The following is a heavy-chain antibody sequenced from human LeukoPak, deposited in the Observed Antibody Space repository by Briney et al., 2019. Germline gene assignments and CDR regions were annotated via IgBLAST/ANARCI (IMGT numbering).Heavy chain of an antibody. Sequence: SQTLSLTCTVSGGSISSGDYYWSWIRQPPGKGLEWIGYIYYSGSTYYNPSLKSRVTISVDTSKNRFSLKLSSVTAADTAVYYCARTLVVVIAIDAFDIWGQGTMVTVSS. J-gene: IGHJ3*02. CDR3: ARTLVVVIAIDAFDI. V-gene: IGHV4-30-4*08. D-gene: IGHD2-21*01. CDR1: GGSISSGDYY. CDR2: IYYSGST.